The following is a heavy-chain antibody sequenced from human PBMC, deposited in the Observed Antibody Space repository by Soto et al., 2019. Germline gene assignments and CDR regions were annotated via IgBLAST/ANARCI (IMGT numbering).Heavy chain of an antibody. CDR3: TYYYDSSGYYSNY. Sequence: SVKVSCKASGGTFSSYAISWVRQAPGQGLEWMGGIIPIFGTANCAQKFQGRVTITADESTSTAYMELSSLRSEDTAVYYCTYYYDSSGYYSNYWGQGTLVTVSS. V-gene: IGHV1-69*13. J-gene: IGHJ4*02. D-gene: IGHD3-22*01. CDR2: IIPIFGTA. CDR1: GGTFSSYA.